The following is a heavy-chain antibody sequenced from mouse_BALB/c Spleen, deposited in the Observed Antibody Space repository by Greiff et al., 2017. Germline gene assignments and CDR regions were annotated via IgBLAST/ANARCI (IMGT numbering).Heavy chain of an antibody. CDR3: ARVEITMGMDY. CDR2: ISSGSSTI. CDR1: GFTFSSFG. Sequence: EVHLVESGGGLVQPGGSRKLSCAASGFTFSSFGMHWVRQAPEKGLEWVAYISSGSSTIYYADTVKGRFTISRDNPKNTLFLQMTSLRSEDTAMYYCARVEITMGMDYWGQGTSVTVSS. J-gene: IGHJ4*01. V-gene: IGHV5-17*02. D-gene: IGHD2-4*01.